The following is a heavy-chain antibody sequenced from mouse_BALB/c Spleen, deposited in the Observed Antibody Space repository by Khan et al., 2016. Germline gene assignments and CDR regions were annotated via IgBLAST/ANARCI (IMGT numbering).Heavy chain of an antibody. V-gene: IGHV1-9*01. CDR1: GYTFNNYW. CDR3: ARAWYAMDY. CDR2: ILPGSGNS. Sequence: QVQLQQSGAELMKPGASVKISCKAAGYTFNNYWIEWVKQRPGHGLEWIGDILPGSGNSNYNENLKGKATFTADTSSNTAYMQLSSLTSEDSADYYWARAWYAMDYWGQGTSVTVSS. J-gene: IGHJ4*01.